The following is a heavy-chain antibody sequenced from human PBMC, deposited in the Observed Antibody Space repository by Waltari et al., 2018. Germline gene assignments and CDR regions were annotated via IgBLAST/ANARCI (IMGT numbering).Heavy chain of an antibody. Sequence: QLQLQESGPGLVKPSETLSLTCTVPGCSLSSSSYSWGWLRQPPGKGLEWIGRIYDRGSTYYNPSRKSRVTISVDTSKNQFSLKLSSVTAADTAVYYCARGGYSSSFTFDYWGQGTLVTVSS. CDR1: GCSLSSSSYS. D-gene: IGHD6-13*01. CDR3: ARGGYSSSFTFDY. V-gene: IGHV4-39*07. CDR2: IYDRGST. J-gene: IGHJ4*02.